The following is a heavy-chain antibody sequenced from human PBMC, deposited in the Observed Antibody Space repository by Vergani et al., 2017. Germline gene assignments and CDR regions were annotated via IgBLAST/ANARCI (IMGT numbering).Heavy chain of an antibody. CDR2: IYHSGST. Sequence: QLQLQESGPGLVKPSQTLSLTCAVSGGSISSGGYSWSWIRQPPGKGLEWIGYIYHSGSTYYNPSLKSRVTISVDRSKNQFSLKLSSVTAADTAVYYCARAPYYGDPDTLDYWGQGTLVTVSS. CDR3: ARAPYYGDPDTLDY. J-gene: IGHJ4*02. CDR1: GGSISSGGYS. D-gene: IGHD4-17*01. V-gene: IGHV4-30-2*01.